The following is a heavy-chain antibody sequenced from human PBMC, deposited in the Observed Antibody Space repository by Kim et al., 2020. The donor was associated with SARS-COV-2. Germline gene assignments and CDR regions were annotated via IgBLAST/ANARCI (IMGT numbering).Heavy chain of an antibody. V-gene: IGHV4-39*01. Sequence: SETLSLTCTVSGGSISSSSYYWGWIRQPPGKGLEWIGSIYYSGSTYYNPSLKSRVTISVDTSKNQFSLKLSSVTAADTAVYYCARHEDWIFYWGQGTLVTVSS. J-gene: IGHJ4*02. CDR3: ARHEDWIFY. CDR2: IYYSGST. D-gene: IGHD1-1*01. CDR1: GGSISSSSYY.